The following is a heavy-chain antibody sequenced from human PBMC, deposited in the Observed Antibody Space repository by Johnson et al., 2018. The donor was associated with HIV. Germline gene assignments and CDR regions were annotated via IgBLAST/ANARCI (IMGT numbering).Heavy chain of an antibody. J-gene: IGHJ3*02. V-gene: IGHV3-33*06. CDR2: IWYDGSNE. CDR3: AKSPGKDHGGNSGAFHI. Sequence: QVQLVESGGGVVQPGRSLRLSCAASGFTFSSYGMHWVRQAPGKGLEWVEVIWYDGSNEHYADSVKGRFTISRDNSKNTLYLQMSSLRAEDTAVYYCAKSPGKDHGGNSGAFHIWGQGTMVTVSS. CDR1: GFTFSSYG. D-gene: IGHD4-23*01.